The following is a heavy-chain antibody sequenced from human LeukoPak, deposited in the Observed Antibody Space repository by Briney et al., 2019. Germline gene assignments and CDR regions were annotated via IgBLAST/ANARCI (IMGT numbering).Heavy chain of an antibody. CDR3: ARSPGIAAAGTGPEDY. D-gene: IGHD6-13*01. CDR1: GFTFSSYG. CDR2: IW. J-gene: IGHJ4*02. V-gene: IGHV3-33*01. Sequence: PGRSLRLSCAASGFTFSSYGMHWVRQAPGKGLEWVAVIWSDSVRGRFTISRDNSKNTLYLQMNSLRAEDTAVYYCARSPGIAAAGTGPEDYWGQGTLVTVSS.